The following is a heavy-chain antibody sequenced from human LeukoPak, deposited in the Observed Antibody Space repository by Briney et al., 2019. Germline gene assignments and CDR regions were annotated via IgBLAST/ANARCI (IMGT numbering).Heavy chain of an antibody. CDR2: IKQDGSEK. V-gene: IGHV3-7*01. D-gene: IGHD6-13*01. J-gene: IGHJ4*02. Sequence: GGSLRLSCAASGFTFSSYWMSWVRQAPGKGLEWVANIKQDGSEKYYVDSVKGRSTISRDNAKNSLYLQMNSLRAEDTAVYYCARGLPSIAAAGIDYWGQGTLVTVSS. CDR1: GFTFSSYW. CDR3: ARGLPSIAAAGIDY.